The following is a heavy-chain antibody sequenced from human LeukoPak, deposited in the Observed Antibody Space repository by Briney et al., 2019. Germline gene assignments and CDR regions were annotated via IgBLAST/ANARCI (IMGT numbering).Heavy chain of an antibody. CDR2: ISWDGGST. J-gene: IGHJ6*03. D-gene: IGHD3-9*01. V-gene: IGHV3-43*01. Sequence: GGSLRLSCAASGFTFDDYTMHWVRQAPGKGLEWVSLISWDGGSTYYADSVKGRFTISRDNSKNSLYLQMNSLRTEDTALYYCAKGILRCFDRTFYYMDVWGRGTTVTVSS. CDR1: GFTFDDYT. CDR3: AKGILRCFDRTFYYMDV.